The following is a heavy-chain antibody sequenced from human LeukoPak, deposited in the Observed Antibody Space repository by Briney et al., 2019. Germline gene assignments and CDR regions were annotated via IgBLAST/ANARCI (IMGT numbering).Heavy chain of an antibody. D-gene: IGHD6-13*01. CDR1: GFTFSSYA. Sequence: QPGRSLRLSCAASGFTFSSYAMHWVRQAPGKGLEWVAVISYDGSNKYYADSVKGRFTISRDNSKNTLYLQMNSLRAEDTAVYYCAREEQQLVLSAFDIWGQGTMVTVSS. V-gene: IGHV3-30*04. J-gene: IGHJ3*02. CDR2: ISYDGSNK. CDR3: AREEQQLVLSAFDI.